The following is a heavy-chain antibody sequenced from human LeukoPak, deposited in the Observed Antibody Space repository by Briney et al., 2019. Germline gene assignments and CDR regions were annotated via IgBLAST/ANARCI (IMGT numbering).Heavy chain of an antibody. V-gene: IGHV3-30*01. J-gene: IGHJ4*02. CDR2: ISYDGSNK. Sequence: GGSLRLSCAASGFTFSSYAMHWVRQAPGKWLEWVAVISYDGSNKYYADSVKGRFTISRDNSKNTLYLQMNSLRAEDTAVYYCARESQSRGQLGSLDYWGQGTLVTVSS. D-gene: IGHD6-6*01. CDR1: GFTFSSYA. CDR3: ARESQSRGQLGSLDY.